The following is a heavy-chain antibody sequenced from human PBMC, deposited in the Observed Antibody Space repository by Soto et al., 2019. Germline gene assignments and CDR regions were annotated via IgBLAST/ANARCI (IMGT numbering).Heavy chain of an antibody. CDR3: VKGAWLDY. CDR1: GFTFSTFD. CDR2: IRGVAGST. V-gene: IGHV3-23*01. Sequence: EVQLLESGGGLVQPGGSLRLSCAASGFTFSTFDMTWVRQAPGKGLEWVSLIRGVAGSTHYPDSVKGRFTISKDTSNNVLYLEMNSLRADDTAVYFCVKGAWLDYWGQGNMATVSS. J-gene: IGHJ4*02.